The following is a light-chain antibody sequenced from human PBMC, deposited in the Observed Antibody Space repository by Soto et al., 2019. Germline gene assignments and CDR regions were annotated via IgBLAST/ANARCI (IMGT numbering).Light chain of an antibody. J-gene: IGKJ1*01. Sequence: ELVLTQSPGTLSLSPGESSALSWRASQPVSSSYLAWYQQKPGQAPRVIIYGASSRATGIPDRFSGSGSGTDCTLTISRLEPEDVAVYYCQQYGSSLRTFGQGTKVDIK. CDR3: QQYGSSLRT. CDR2: GAS. V-gene: IGKV3-20*01. CDR1: QPVSSSY.